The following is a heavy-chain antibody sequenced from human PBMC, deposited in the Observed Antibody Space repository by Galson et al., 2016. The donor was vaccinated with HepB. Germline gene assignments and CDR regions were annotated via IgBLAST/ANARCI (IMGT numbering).Heavy chain of an antibody. CDR3: AREGLRGGLDV. CDR1: GGSVSSGPYY. CDR2: VRQSGST. V-gene: IGHV4-61*01. J-gene: IGHJ6*02. Sequence: LSLTCSVSGGSVSSGPYYWTWVRQPPGKGLEWIGYVRQSGSTDYYPSLMSRVTISLHTSKNQFSLKVTAVTTADTGVYYCAREGLRGGLDVWGQGTTVTVSS.